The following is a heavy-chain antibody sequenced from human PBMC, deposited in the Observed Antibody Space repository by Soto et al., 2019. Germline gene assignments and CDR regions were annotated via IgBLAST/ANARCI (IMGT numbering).Heavy chain of an antibody. CDR2: VYFSATT. CDR3: VRHGLSSSGWTAAGFDY. V-gene: IGHV4-39*01. CDR1: GGSISSSTYY. D-gene: IGHD6-19*01. Sequence: QLQLQESGPGLVKPSETLSLTCTVSGGSISSSTYYWGWIRQPPGKGLEWIGSVYFSATTYYNPSLKSRLTFSEDTSKNLFSLKLSSVTAADTAVYYCVRHGLSSSGWTAAGFDYWGQGIVVTISS. J-gene: IGHJ4*02.